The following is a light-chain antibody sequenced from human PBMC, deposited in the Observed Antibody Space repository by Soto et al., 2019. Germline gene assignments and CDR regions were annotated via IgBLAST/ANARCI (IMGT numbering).Light chain of an antibody. Sequence: EIVLTQSPGTLSLSPGERATLSCRASQSINNRYLAWYQQKPGQAPRLLIYAASSRATGIPDRFSGSGSGTDFSLTISRLEPEDFAVYYCQQFGSSPGFTFGNGTKVDIK. V-gene: IGKV3-20*01. CDR2: AAS. CDR3: QQFGSSPGFT. J-gene: IGKJ3*01. CDR1: QSINNRY.